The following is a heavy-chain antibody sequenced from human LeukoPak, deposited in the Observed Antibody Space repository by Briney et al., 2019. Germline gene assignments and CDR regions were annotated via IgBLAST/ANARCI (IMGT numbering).Heavy chain of an antibody. Sequence: ASVKVSCKASGYTFTSYAISWVRQAPGQGLEWMGWISTYSGNTNYAQDLQDRFTMTTDTSTSTAYMELRSLRSGDTAVYYCARHSGTYYFDYWGQGTLVTVSS. J-gene: IGHJ4*02. CDR3: ARHSGTYYFDY. CDR2: ISTYSGNT. D-gene: IGHD1-26*01. V-gene: IGHV1-18*01. CDR1: GYTFTSYA.